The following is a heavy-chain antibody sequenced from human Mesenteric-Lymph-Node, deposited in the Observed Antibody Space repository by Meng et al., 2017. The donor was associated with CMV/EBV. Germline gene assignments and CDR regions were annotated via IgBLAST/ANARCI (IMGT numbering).Heavy chain of an antibody. D-gene: IGHD3-16*01. CDR1: GFTFDIYA. CDR3: ARDGGKYFHYGLDV. V-gene: IGHV3-9*01. CDR2: ISWNSANM. J-gene: IGHJ6*02. Sequence: GGSLRLSCAASGFTFDIYAMHWVRQAPGKGLEWVSGISWNSANMGYADSVKGRFTISRDNAKKSLNLQMNSLRAEDTAFYFCARDGGKYFHYGLDVWGQGTTVTVSS.